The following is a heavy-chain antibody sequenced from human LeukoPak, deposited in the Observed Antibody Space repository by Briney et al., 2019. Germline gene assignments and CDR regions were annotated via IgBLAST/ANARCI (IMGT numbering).Heavy chain of an antibody. CDR3: ARSPPVRGVIPIYYGMDV. D-gene: IGHD3-10*02. J-gene: IGHJ6*02. V-gene: IGHV3-66*01. Sequence: GGSLRLSCAASGFTVSSNYMSWVRQAPGKGLEWVSVIYSGGSTYYADSVKGRFTISRDNSKNTLYLQMNSLRAEDTAVYYCARSPPVRGVIPIYYGMDVWGQGTTVTVSS. CDR1: GFTVSSNY. CDR2: IYSGGST.